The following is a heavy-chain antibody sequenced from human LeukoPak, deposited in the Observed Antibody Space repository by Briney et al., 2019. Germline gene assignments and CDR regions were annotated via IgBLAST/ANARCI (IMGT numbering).Heavy chain of an antibody. CDR2: ISCNNGDT. Sequence: ASVKVSCKASGYTFTSNGITWVRQAPGQGLEWVGWISCNNGDTRYAQKFQGRVTVTTDTSTSTVYMELSSLRSEDTAVYYCARDDNLAKNTMIQGYWGQGTLVTVSS. CDR1: GYTFTSNG. J-gene: IGHJ4*02. CDR3: ARDDNLAKNTMIQGY. D-gene: IGHD3-22*01. V-gene: IGHV1-18*01.